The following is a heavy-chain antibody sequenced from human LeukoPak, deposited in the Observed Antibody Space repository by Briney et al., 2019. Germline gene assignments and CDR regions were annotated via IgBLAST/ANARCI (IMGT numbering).Heavy chain of an antibody. CDR1: GFTFSSYE. CDR2: ISSSGSTI. Sequence: GGSLRLSCAASGFTFSSYEMNWVRQAPGKGLEWVSYISSSGSTIYYADSVKGRFTISRDNAKNSLYLQMNSLRAEDTAVYYCARDEMATIRGGFDYWGQGTLVTVSS. CDR3: ARDEMATIRGGFDY. J-gene: IGHJ4*02. V-gene: IGHV3-48*03. D-gene: IGHD5-24*01.